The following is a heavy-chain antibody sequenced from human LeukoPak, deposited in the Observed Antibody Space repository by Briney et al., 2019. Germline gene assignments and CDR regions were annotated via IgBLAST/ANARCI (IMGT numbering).Heavy chain of an antibody. J-gene: IGHJ4*02. CDR3: AKEGLVGDIDY. CDR2: IKQDGSET. V-gene: IGHV3-7*01. D-gene: IGHD3-16*01. Sequence: PGGSLRLSCAVSTFTFSSFWMSWVRHAPGKGLEWVANIKQDGSETYYVDSVRGRFTISRDNAKNSLYLQMNSLRAEDTAVYYCAKEGLVGDIDYWGQGTLVTVSS. CDR1: TFTFSSFW.